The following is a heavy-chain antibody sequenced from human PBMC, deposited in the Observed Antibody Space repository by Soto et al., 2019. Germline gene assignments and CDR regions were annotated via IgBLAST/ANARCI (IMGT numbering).Heavy chain of an antibody. CDR3: ARGGSAYYYYGMDV. V-gene: IGHV3-13*01. D-gene: IGHD3-10*01. CDR1: GFTFSSYD. Sequence: GESLKISCAASGFTFSSYDMHWVRQATGKGLEWVSAIGTAGDTYYPGSVKGRFTISRENAKNSLYLQMNSLRAGDTAVYYCARGGSAYYYYGMDVWGQGTTVTVSS. J-gene: IGHJ6*02. CDR2: IGTAGDT.